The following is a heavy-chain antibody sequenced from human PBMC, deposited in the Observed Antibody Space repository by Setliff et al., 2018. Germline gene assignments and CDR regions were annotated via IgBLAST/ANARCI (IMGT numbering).Heavy chain of an antibody. CDR1: GYTFTGYY. Sequence: ASVKVSCKASGYTFTGYYMHWVRQAPGQGLEWMGWINPNSGGTNLAQKFQGRVTLTTDTSTSTVFMELSNLSLGDTAVYYCARTTSGCPDFWGQGTLVTVSS. CDR3: ARTTSGCPDF. D-gene: IGHD6-25*01. CDR2: INPNSGGT. J-gene: IGHJ4*02. V-gene: IGHV1-2*02.